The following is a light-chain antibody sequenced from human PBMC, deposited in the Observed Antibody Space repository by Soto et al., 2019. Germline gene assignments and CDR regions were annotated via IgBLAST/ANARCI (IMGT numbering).Light chain of an antibody. CDR3: MQALQSLT. J-gene: IGKJ5*01. Sequence: DVVMTQTPLSLSVAPGEPSSISCMSSQILLYNNTYNYLDWYVQKPGQSPQLLIYFGSNRAPGVPDRFSGSGSGTDFTLKINRVEAEDVGTYYCMQALQSLTFGQGTRLEIK. V-gene: IGKV2-28*01. CDR2: FGS. CDR1: QILLYNNTYNY.